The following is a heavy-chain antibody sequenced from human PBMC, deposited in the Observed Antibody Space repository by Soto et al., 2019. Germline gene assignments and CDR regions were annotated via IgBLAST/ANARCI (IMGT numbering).Heavy chain of an antibody. CDR1: GYTFTSYY. Sequence: QVQLVQSGAEVKKPGASVKVSCKASGYTFTSYYMHWVRQAPGQGLEWMGIINPSGGSTSYAQKFQGRVTMTRDTSTSTVYMELSSLRSEDTAVYYCARDGTYYYDSSGYSLFDYWGQVTLVTVSS. CDR2: INPSGGST. V-gene: IGHV1-46*01. D-gene: IGHD3-22*01. CDR3: ARDGTYYYDSSGYSLFDY. J-gene: IGHJ4*02.